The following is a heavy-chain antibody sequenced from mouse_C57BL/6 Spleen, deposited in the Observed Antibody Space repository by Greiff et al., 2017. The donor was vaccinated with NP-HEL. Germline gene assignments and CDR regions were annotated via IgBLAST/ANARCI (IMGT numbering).Heavy chain of an antibody. CDR2: INPNNGGT. Sequence: EVQLQQSGPELVKPGASVKISCKASGYTFTDYYMNWVKQSHGKSLEWIGDINPNNGGTSYNQKFKGKATLTVDKSSSTAYMELRSLTSEDSAVYYCASRPDYWGQGTTLTVSS. V-gene: IGHV1-26*01. J-gene: IGHJ2*01. CDR3: ASRPDY. CDR1: GYTFTDYY.